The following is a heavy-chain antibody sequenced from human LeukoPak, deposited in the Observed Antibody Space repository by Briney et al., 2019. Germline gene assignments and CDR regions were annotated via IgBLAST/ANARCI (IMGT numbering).Heavy chain of an antibody. CDR3: AKERNDCSGGSCHYLDAFDI. J-gene: IGHJ3*02. CDR1: GLTFSSYG. Sequence: GGSLRLSCAASGLTFSSYGMHWVRQAPGKGLEWVAVIWYDGSNKYYADSVKGRFTISRDNSKNTLYLQMNSLRAEDTAVYYCAKERNDCSGGSCHYLDAFDIWGQGTMVTVSS. CDR2: IWYDGSNK. V-gene: IGHV3-33*06. D-gene: IGHD2-15*01.